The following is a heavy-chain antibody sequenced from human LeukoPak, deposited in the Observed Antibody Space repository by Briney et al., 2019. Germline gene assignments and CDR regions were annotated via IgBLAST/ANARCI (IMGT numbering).Heavy chain of an antibody. V-gene: IGHV4-34*01. CDR2: INHSGST. Sequence: SETLSLTCAVYGGSFSGYYWSWIRQPPGKGLEWIGEINHSGSTNYNPSLKSRVTISVDTSKNQFSLKLSSVTAADTAVYYCARGPDRIRVLSGPRFDYWGRGTLVTVSS. CDR1: GGSFSGYY. D-gene: IGHD3-3*01. CDR3: ARGPDRIRVLSGPRFDY. J-gene: IGHJ4*02.